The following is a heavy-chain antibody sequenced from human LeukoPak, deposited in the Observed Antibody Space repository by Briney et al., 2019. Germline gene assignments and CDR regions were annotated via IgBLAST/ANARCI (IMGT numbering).Heavy chain of an antibody. CDR2: IYYSGST. J-gene: IGHJ4*02. D-gene: IGHD1-26*01. V-gene: IGHV4-4*02. CDR3: AASPQWELPTFDY. Sequence: PSETLSLTCAVSGGSISSSTWWTWVRQPPGKGLEWIGYIYYSGSTYYNPSLKSRVTISVDTSKNQFSLKLSSVTAADTAVYYCAASPQWELPTFDYWGQGTLVTVSS. CDR1: GGSISSSTW.